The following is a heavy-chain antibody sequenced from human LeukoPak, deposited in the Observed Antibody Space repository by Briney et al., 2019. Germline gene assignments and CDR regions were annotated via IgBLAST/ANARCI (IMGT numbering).Heavy chain of an antibody. CDR3: ARTATMAYAFDI. CDR1: GYNFASYW. CDR2: IYPRDSDT. V-gene: IGHV5-51*01. Sequence: GESLKISCKASGYNFASYWIAWVRQMPGKGLEWMGIIYPRDSDTTYGPSFQGQVTLSADKSITTAYLQWSSLKASDTAMYYCARTATMAYAFDIWGQGTMVTVSS. D-gene: IGHD5-12*01. J-gene: IGHJ3*02.